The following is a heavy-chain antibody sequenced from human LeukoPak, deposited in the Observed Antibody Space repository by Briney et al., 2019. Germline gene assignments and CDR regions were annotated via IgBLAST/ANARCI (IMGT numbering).Heavy chain of an antibody. V-gene: IGHV3-23*01. CDR1: GFTFISYA. Sequence: GGSLRLYCAASGFTFISYAMSWLRQAPGQGLEWVSVIRGSGASTYYANSVKCRFTISRDNSKNTLYLQMNSLRAEDTAVYYCAKDQGGGSCPSGNFDYWGQRTLVTVS. CDR2: IRGSGAST. CDR3: AKDQGGGSCPSGNFDY. J-gene: IGHJ4*02. D-gene: IGHD2-15*01.